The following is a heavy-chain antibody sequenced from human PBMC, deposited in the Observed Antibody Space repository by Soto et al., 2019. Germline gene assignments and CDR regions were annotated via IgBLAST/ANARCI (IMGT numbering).Heavy chain of an antibody. CDR2: IVLGNGNT. Sequence: QMHLVQSGPEVKKPGTSVKVSCQASGFTFTSSAVQWVRQARGQPLEWIGWIVLGNGNTNYAQNFQGRVTTTRDKSTSTAYMDLSRLTSDDTAMYYCAARLSNIGWYWLDAWGQGTQVTVSS. CDR1: GFTFTSSA. V-gene: IGHV1-58*01. J-gene: IGHJ5*02. CDR3: AARLSNIGWYWLDA. D-gene: IGHD6-19*01.